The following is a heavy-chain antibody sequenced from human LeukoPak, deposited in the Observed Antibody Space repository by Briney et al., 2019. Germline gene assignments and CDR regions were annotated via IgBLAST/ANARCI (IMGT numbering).Heavy chain of an antibody. V-gene: IGHV5-51*01. CDR2: IYPSDSDT. J-gene: IGHJ4*02. CDR1: GYSFTTYW. Sequence: GESLKISCKGSGYSFTTYWIGWVRQRPGRGLEWMGMIYPSDSDTRYSPAFQGQVTFSTDKSSGTAYLQWSGLKASDTAIYYCARHVHGYYFDFWGQGTLVTVSS. CDR3: ARHVHGYYFDF. D-gene: IGHD6-25*01.